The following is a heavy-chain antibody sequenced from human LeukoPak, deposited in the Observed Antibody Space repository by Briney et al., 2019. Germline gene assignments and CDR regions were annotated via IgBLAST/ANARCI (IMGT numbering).Heavy chain of an antibody. Sequence: PSQTLSLTCAVSGGSISSNNYYWGWIRQPPGKGLEWIGYIYHSGSTYYNPSLKSRITISVDRSKNQFSLKLSSVTAADTAVYYCARVPYGDYHDYWGQGTLVTVSS. CDR2: IYHSGST. D-gene: IGHD4-17*01. CDR1: GGSISSNNYY. CDR3: ARVPYGDYHDY. V-gene: IGHV4-30-2*01. J-gene: IGHJ4*02.